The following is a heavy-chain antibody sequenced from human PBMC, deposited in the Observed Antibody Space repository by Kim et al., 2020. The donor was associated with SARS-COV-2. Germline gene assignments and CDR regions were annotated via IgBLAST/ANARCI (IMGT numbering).Heavy chain of an antibody. CDR2: ISSSSSYI. D-gene: IGHD6-13*01. CDR3: ARLRAAAGTRDAFDI. Sequence: GGSLRLSCAASGFTFSSYSMNWVRQAPGKGLEWVSSISSSSSYIYYADSVKGRFTISRDNAKNSLYLQMNSLRAEDTAVYYCARLRAAAGTRDAFDIWGQGTMVTVSS. V-gene: IGHV3-21*01. J-gene: IGHJ3*02. CDR1: GFTFSSYS.